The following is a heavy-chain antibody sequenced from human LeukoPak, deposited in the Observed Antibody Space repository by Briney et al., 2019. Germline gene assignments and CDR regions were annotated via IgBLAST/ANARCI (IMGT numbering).Heavy chain of an antibody. Sequence: PGGSLRLSCAASGFTFSSYWMSWVRQAPGKGLDWVANIKQDGSEKYYVDSVKGRFTISRDNAKNSLYLQMNSLRAEDTAVYYCARAAPNYDFWSGYHPPPIDFDYWGQGTLVTVSS. J-gene: IGHJ4*02. D-gene: IGHD3-3*01. CDR2: IKQDGSEK. CDR3: ARAAPNYDFWSGYHPPPIDFDY. CDR1: GFTFSSYW. V-gene: IGHV3-7*04.